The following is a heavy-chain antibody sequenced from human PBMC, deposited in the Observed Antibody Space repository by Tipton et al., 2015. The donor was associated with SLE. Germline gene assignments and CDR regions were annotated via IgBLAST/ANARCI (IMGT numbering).Heavy chain of an antibody. CDR3: ARDKTWGSFGY. CDR1: GITVSSNY. D-gene: IGHD7-27*01. J-gene: IGHJ4*02. V-gene: IGHV3-53*01. CDR2: IYNDGRA. Sequence: SLRLSCAASGITVSSNYMSWVRQAPGRGLEWVSLIYNDGRAYYADSVKGRFIISRDNSKDTIYLQMNSLRAEDTALYYCARDKTWGSFGYWGQGTLVTVSS.